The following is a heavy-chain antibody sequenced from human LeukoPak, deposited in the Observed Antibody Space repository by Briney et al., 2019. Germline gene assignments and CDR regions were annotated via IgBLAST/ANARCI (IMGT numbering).Heavy chain of an antibody. CDR2: INPNSGGT. J-gene: IGHJ3*02. D-gene: IGHD2-15*01. Sequence: ASVKVSCKASGYTFTGYYMHWVRQAPGQGLEWMGWINPNSGGTNYAQKFQGRVTMTRDTSISTAYMELSRLRSDDTAVYYCASQGVIFQRFDAFDIWGQGTMVTVSS. V-gene: IGHV1-2*02. CDR1: GYTFTGYY. CDR3: ASQGVIFQRFDAFDI.